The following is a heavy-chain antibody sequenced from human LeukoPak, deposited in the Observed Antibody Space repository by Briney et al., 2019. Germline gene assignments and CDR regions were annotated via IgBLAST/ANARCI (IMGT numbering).Heavy chain of an antibody. CDR3: ARDPNGDYIGAFDM. CDR1: GFTFSSYE. Sequence: GGSLRLSCAASGFTFSSYEMTWVRQAPGKGLEWVSTISGSGGGTFYADSVKGRFTVSRDNSKNTLYLQLSSLRAEDTAVYYCARDPNGDYIGAFDMWGPGTMVTVSS. J-gene: IGHJ3*02. D-gene: IGHD4-17*01. CDR2: ISGSGGGT. V-gene: IGHV3-23*01.